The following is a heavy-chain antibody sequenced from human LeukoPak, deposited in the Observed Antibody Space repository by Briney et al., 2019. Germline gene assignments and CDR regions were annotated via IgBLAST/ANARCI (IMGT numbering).Heavy chain of an antibody. Sequence: GRSLRLSCAASGFTFSSYAMHWVRQAPGKGLEWVAVISYDGSNKYYADFVKGRFTISRDNSKNTLYLQMNSLRAEDTAVYYCAREVWGIVGATTYFDYWGQGTLVTVSS. J-gene: IGHJ4*02. V-gene: IGHV3-30-3*01. CDR3: AREVWGIVGATTYFDY. D-gene: IGHD1-26*01. CDR1: GFTFSSYA. CDR2: ISYDGSNK.